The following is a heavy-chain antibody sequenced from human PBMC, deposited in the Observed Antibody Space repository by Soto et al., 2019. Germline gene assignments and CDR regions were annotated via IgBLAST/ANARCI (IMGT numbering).Heavy chain of an antibody. CDR3: AKLSRIAAAGSPDH. D-gene: IGHD6-13*01. Sequence: GGSLRLSCAASGFTFRNYAMIWVRQAPEKGLEWVSVVSGAGDSTYYADSVKGRFTISRDNSKNTLYLQMNSLRADDSAVYYSAKLSRIAAAGSPDHWGQGALVTVPS. CDR2: VSGAGDST. V-gene: IGHV3-23*01. CDR1: GFTFRNYA. J-gene: IGHJ4*02.